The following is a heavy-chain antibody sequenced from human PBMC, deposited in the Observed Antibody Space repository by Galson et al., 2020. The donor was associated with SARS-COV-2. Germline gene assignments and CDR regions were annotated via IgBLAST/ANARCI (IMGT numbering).Heavy chain of an antibody. D-gene: IGHD7-27*01. J-gene: IGHJ4*02. Sequence: DSVTVYCQASGYTFTSYDINRVRQDTGQGLEWTGWVNPNSGNTGYAQKFQGRVTMTRNTTISTDYMELSSLRSEDTAVYYCARVRLTGFDYWGQGTLVTVSS. CDR3: ARVRLTGFDY. CDR1: GYTFTSYD. V-gene: IGHV1-8*02. CDR2: VNPNSGNT.